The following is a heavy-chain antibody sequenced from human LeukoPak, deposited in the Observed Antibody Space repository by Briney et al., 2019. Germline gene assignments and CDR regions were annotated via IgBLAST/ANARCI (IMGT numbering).Heavy chain of an antibody. CDR2: ISYDGSNK. CDR3: ARGAQSPRSLEWLLLDYYYYGVDV. J-gene: IGHJ6*02. Sequence: PGGSLRLSCAASGFTFSSYAMHWVRQAPGKGLEWVAVISYDGSNKYYADSVKGRFTISRDNSKNTLYLQMNSLRAEDTAVYYCARGAQSPRSLEWLLLDYYYYGVDVWGQGTTVTVSS. V-gene: IGHV3-30-3*01. CDR1: GFTFSSYA. D-gene: IGHD3-3*01.